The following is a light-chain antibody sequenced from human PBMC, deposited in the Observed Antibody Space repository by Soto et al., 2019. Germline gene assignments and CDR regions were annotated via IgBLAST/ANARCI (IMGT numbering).Light chain of an antibody. CDR1: QSISTY. CDR2: AAS. J-gene: IGKJ4*01. CDR3: QQSDDSELT. Sequence: DIQMTQSPSSLSAFVGDRVTITCRASQSISTYLNWYQQKPGNAPRVLIYAASRLESGVPSRFSGSGSGTDFISTVTSLQPEDLGIYYCQQSDDSELTFGGGTKVEIK. V-gene: IGKV1-39*01.